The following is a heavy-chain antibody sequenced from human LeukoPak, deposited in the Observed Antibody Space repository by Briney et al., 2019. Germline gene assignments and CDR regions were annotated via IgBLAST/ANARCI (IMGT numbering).Heavy chain of an antibody. CDR2: ITGSGDGT. D-gene: IGHD6-19*01. V-gene: IGHV3-23*01. CDR3: AKXGSSGYYLFDY. Sequence: PGGSLRLSCAASGFTFSTYAMSWVRQAPGKGLEWVLSITGSGDGTYYADFVKGRFTISRDNSKNTLYLQMNSLRAEDTAVYYXAKXGSSGYYLFDYWGQGTLVTVSS. J-gene: IGHJ4*02. CDR1: GFTFSTYA.